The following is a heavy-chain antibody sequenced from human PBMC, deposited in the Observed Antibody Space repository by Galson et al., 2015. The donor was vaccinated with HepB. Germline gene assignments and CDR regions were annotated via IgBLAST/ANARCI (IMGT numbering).Heavy chain of an antibody. V-gene: IGHV4-4*07. J-gene: IGHJ4*02. CDR2: ISVSEST. CDR1: GGSFDSYY. D-gene: IGHD1-7*01. CDR3: ARDVDGNYLFDY. Sequence: ETLSLTCTVSGGSFDSYYWSWIRQPAGKGLEWIVRISVSESTKYNPSLKSRVSMSIDRSKKHFSLKLSSLTAADTAVYYCARDVDGNYLFDYWGQGILVTVSS.